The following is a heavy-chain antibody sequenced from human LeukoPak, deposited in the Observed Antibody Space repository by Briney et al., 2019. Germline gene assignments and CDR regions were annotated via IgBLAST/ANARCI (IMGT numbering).Heavy chain of an antibody. J-gene: IGHJ4*02. V-gene: IGHV4-39*01. D-gene: IGHD4-23*01. CDR2: IYYSVST. CDR1: GGSVSSTAYY. Sequence: SETLSLTCTVSGGSVSSTAYYWGWLRQPPGKGLEWIVNIYYSVSTYYNPSPKSRVTISVDTSKNQFSLNLTSVTAADTAVYYCARHEGGGGFDYWGQGTLVTVSS. CDR3: ARHEGGGGFDY.